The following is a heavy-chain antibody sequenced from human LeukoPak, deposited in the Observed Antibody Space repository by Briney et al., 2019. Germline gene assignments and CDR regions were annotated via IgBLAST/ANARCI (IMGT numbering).Heavy chain of an antibody. CDR1: GFTFSDHY. CDR3: ARVRYCSSTTCRGAFDI. V-gene: IGHV3-72*01. CDR2: TRNKANSYTT. D-gene: IGHD2-2*01. J-gene: IGHJ3*02. Sequence: GGSLRLSCAASGFTFSDHYMGWVRQASGKGLEWVGRTRNKANSYTTEYAASVKGRFTISRDDSENSLYLQMNSLKTEDTAVYYCARVRYCSSTTCRGAFDIWGQGTMVTVSS.